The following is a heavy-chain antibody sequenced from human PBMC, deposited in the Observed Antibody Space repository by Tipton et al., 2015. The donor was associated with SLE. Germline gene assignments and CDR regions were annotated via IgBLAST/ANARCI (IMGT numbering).Heavy chain of an antibody. Sequence: AGLVKPSETLSLTCAVYGGSFSGYYWSWIRQPPGKGLEWIGEINHSGSTNFNPSLKSRVTISVDTSKNQFSLKLNSVTAADTAVYYCARDLYEMGAFDIWGQGTMVTVSS. CDR1: GGSFSGYY. CDR3: ARDLYEMGAFDI. D-gene: IGHD5-24*01. J-gene: IGHJ3*02. V-gene: IGHV4-34*01. CDR2: INHSGST.